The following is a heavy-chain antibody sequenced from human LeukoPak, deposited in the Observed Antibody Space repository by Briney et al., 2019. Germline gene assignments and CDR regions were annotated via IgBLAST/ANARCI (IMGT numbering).Heavy chain of an antibody. V-gene: IGHV3-48*03. J-gene: IGHJ6*02. CDR2: ISSSSTTI. D-gene: IGHD1-7*01. Sequence: GGSLRLSCAASGFTFSNYEMNWVRQAPGKGLEWVSCISSSSTTIYYADSVKGRFTISRDNAKNSLYLQMNSLRAEDTAVYYCARDGKNFYYYYGLDAWGQGTTVTVSS. CDR3: ARDGKNFYYYYGLDA. CDR1: GFTFSNYE.